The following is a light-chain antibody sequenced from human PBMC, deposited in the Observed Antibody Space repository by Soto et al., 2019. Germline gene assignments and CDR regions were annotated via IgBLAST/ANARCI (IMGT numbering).Light chain of an antibody. CDR2: GES. Sequence: EIVMTQSPATLSVSPGGSATLSCRASQSVSSYLAWYQQKPGQAPRVLIYGESSRATGIPDRFSGSGSGTDLTLTISRLEPEDFAVYYCQKYGSSPLTFGGGTKVDIK. V-gene: IGKV3-20*01. CDR3: QKYGSSPLT. CDR1: QSVSSY. J-gene: IGKJ4*01.